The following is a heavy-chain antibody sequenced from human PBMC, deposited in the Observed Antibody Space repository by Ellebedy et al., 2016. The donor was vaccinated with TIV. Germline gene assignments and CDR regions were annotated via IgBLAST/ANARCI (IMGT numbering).Heavy chain of an antibody. CDR3: DREGYYADFDI. J-gene: IGHJ3*02. Sequence: PGGSLRLSCAASGFTFLLSFFSFFPLFPCHGLDLVANIKQDGSEKYYVDSVKGRFTISRDNAKNTLYLQMNSLRAEDTAVYEGDREGYYADFDIWGQGTMVTVSS. CDR1: GFTFLLSF. V-gene: IGHV3-7*01. CDR2: IKQDGSEK. D-gene: IGHD3-10*01.